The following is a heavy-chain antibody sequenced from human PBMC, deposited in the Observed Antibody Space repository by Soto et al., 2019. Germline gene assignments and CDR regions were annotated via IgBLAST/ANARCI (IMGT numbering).Heavy chain of an antibody. V-gene: IGHV1-46*01. CDR3: AREFGDGYNQGDLDY. CDR1: GYTFTSYY. J-gene: IGHJ4*02. D-gene: IGHD3-3*01. CDR2: INPSGGST. Sequence: GDSVKVSCKASGYTFTSYYMHWVRQAPGQGLEWMGIINPSGGSTSYAQKFQGRVTMTRDTSTSTVYMELSSLRSEDTAVYYCAREFGDGYNQGDLDYWGQGTLVTVSS.